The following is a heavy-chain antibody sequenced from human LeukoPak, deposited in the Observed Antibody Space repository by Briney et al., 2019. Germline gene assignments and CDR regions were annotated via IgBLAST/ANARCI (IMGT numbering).Heavy chain of an antibody. Sequence: ASVKVSCQASGYTLISYYIHWVRQAPGQGLEWMGWLSPNSGDTNYAQKFQGRVTMTRDTSISTASMELSSLSSDDTAVYYCARVMNYYDSSGTYLYYFDYWGQGTLVTVSS. V-gene: IGHV1-2*02. CDR3: ARVMNYYDSSGTYLYYFDY. D-gene: IGHD3-22*01. J-gene: IGHJ4*02. CDR2: LSPNSGDT. CDR1: GYTLISYY.